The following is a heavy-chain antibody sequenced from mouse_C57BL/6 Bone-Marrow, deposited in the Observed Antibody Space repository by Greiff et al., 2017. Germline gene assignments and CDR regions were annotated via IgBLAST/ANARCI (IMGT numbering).Heavy chain of an antibody. CDR2: IDPENGDT. CDR1: GFNIKDDY. CDR3: TFFRGWFAY. Sequence: EVQLQQSGAELVRPGASVKLSCTASGFNIKDDYLHWVKQRPEQGLEWIGWIDPENGDTEYASKFQGKDTIAADTTSNTAYLQLSNLTSGDTAVYDSTFFRGWFAYWGQGTLGTVSA. D-gene: IGHD3-1*01. V-gene: IGHV14-4*01. J-gene: IGHJ3*01.